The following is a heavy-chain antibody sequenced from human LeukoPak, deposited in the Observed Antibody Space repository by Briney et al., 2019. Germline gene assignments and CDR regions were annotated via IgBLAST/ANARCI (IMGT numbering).Heavy chain of an antibody. V-gene: IGHV1-18*01. CDR2: ISAYNGNT. CDR1: GYTFTSYG. Sequence: ASVKVSCKASGYTFTSYGISWVRQAPGQGLEWMGWISAYNGNTDYAQKLQGRVTMTRNTSISTAYMELSSLRSDDTAVYYCARDPGYCSSTSCYTYFDYWGQGTLVTVSS. CDR3: ARDPGYCSSTSCYTYFDY. D-gene: IGHD2-2*02. J-gene: IGHJ4*02.